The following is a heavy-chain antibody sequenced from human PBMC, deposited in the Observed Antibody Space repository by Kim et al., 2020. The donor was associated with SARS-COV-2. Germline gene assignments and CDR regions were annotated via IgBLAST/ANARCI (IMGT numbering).Heavy chain of an antibody. Sequence: KRRVTISVDTSKNQFSLKLSSVTAADTAVYYCARDRYYDSSGYYFDWFDPWGQGTLVTVSS. D-gene: IGHD3-22*01. J-gene: IGHJ5*02. CDR3: ARDRYYDSSGYYFDWFDP. V-gene: IGHV4-31*02.